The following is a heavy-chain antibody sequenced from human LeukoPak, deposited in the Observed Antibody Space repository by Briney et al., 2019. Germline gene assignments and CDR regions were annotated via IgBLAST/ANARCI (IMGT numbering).Heavy chain of an antibody. CDR2: IYYSGST. J-gene: IGHJ3*02. CDR3: ARAGFYPYDAFDI. V-gene: IGHV4-39*07. D-gene: IGHD2-15*01. Sequence: SETLSLTCTVSGDSISSTNYYWGWIRQPPGKGLEWIGSIYYSGSTNYNPSLKSRVTISVDTSKNQFSLKLSSVTAADTAVYYCARAGFYPYDAFDIWGQGTMVTVSS. CDR1: GDSISSTNYY.